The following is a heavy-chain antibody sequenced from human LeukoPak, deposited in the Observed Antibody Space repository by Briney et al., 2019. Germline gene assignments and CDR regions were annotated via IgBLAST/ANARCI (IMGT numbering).Heavy chain of an antibody. CDR3: AKGRTVDVNCDY. D-gene: IGHD1-14*01. CDR2: ISSSGSTI. Sequence: GGSLRLSCAASGFTFSDYYMSWIRQAPGKGLEWVSYISSSGSTIKYADSVKGRFTISRDNAKNSLYLQMNSLRAEDTAVYYCAKGRTVDVNCDYWGQGTLVTVSS. J-gene: IGHJ4*02. CDR1: GFTFSDYY. V-gene: IGHV3-11*01.